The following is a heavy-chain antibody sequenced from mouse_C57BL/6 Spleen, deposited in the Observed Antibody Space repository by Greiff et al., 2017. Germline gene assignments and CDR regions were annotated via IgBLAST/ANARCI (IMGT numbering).Heavy chain of an antibody. CDR2: IYPGSGST. J-gene: IGHJ3*01. Sequence: VQLQQPGAELVKPGASVKMSCKASGYTFTSYWITWVKQRPGQGLEWIGDIYPGSGSTNYNEKFKSKATLTVDTSSSTAYMQLSSLTSEYSEVYDCARTLLYYGSSYGFAYWGQGTLVTVSA. D-gene: IGHD1-1*01. CDR1: GYTFTSYW. CDR3: ARTLLYYGSSYGFAY. V-gene: IGHV1-55*01.